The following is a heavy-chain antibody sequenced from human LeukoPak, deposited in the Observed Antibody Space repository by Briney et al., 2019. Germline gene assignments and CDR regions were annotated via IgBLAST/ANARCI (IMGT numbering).Heavy chain of an antibody. Sequence: SETPSLTCTVSGGSISFYYWSWIRQPPGKGLEWIGYIYSTGSTNYNPSLMSRVTMSVDTSKNQFSLRLISVTAADTAVYYCARLWFGESTFDYWGQGTLVTVSS. CDR3: ARLWFGESTFDY. D-gene: IGHD3-10*01. V-gene: IGHV4-59*12. CDR1: GGSISFYY. J-gene: IGHJ4*02. CDR2: IYSTGST.